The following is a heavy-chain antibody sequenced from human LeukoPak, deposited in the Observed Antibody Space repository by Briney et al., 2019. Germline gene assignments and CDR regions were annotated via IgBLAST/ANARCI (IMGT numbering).Heavy chain of an antibody. CDR3: ATNYYDSSGYFPDFDY. CDR2: ISGSGRDT. J-gene: IGHJ4*02. CDR1: GFTFSSYA. Sequence: GGSLRLSCAASGFTFSSYAMNWVRQAPVKGLEWVSGISGSGRDTYYADSVRGRFTISRDNSKNTLYLQMNSLRADDTAVYYCATNYYDSSGYFPDFDYWGQGALVSVSS. D-gene: IGHD3-22*01. V-gene: IGHV3-23*01.